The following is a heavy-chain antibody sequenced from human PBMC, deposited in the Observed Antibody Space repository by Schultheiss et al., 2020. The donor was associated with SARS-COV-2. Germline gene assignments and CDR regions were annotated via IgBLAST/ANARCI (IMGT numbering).Heavy chain of an antibody. V-gene: IGHV1-18*01. CDR1: VYTFTSYG. CDR3: ARVNCSGGSCYSVYYYYGMDV. Sequence: ASVKVSCKASVYTFTSYGISWVRQAPGQGLEWMGWISGYNGNTYYAQKFQGRVTMTTDTSTTTAYMELGSLRSEDTAVYYCARVNCSGGSCYSVYYYYGMDVWGQGTTVTVSS. CDR2: ISGYNGNT. D-gene: IGHD2-15*01. J-gene: IGHJ6*02.